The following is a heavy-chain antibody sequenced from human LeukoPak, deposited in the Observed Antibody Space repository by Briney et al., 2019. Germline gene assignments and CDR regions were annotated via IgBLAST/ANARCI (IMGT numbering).Heavy chain of an antibody. J-gene: IGHJ3*02. CDR2: MDPNSGNT. Sequence: RASVKVSCKASEYTFTSYDINWVRQATGQGLEWMGWMDPNSGNTGYAQKFQGRVTMTRNTSISTAYMELSSLRSEDTAVYYCARDLIVGDAFDIWGQGTMVTVSS. D-gene: IGHD1-26*01. CDR1: EYTFTSYD. V-gene: IGHV1-8*02. CDR3: ARDLIVGDAFDI.